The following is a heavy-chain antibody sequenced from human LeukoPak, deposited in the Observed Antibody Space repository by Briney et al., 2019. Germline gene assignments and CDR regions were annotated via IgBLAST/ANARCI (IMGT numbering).Heavy chain of an antibody. J-gene: IGHJ4*02. V-gene: IGHV1-2*02. CDR1: GYTFTSYG. D-gene: IGHD4-23*01. Sequence: GASVKVSCKASGYTFTSYGISWVRQAPGQGLEWMGWINPSSGDTNYAQKFQGRVTMTRDTSISTAYMELRWLRSDDTAVYYCARDFHDYGGNSGFDYWGQGTLVTVSS. CDR2: INPSSGDT. CDR3: ARDFHDYGGNSGFDY.